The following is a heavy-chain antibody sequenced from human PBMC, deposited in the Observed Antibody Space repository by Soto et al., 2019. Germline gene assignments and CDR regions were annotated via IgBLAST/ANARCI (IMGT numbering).Heavy chain of an antibody. V-gene: IGHV1-3*05. D-gene: IGHD2-15*01. CDR2: INAGNGNT. Sequence: QVQLVQSGAEEKKPGASVKVSCKASGYTFTSYAMHWVRQAPGQRLEWMVWINAGNGNTKYSQKFQGRVTITRDTSASTAYMELSSLRSEDTAVYYCARGVAPYYFDYWGQGTLVTVSS. J-gene: IGHJ4*02. CDR1: GYTFTSYA. CDR3: ARGVAPYYFDY.